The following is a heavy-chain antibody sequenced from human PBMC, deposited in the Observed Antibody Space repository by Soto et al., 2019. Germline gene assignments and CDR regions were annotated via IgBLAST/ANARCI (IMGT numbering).Heavy chain of an antibody. CDR1: GYTLTELS. Sequence: ASVKVSCKVSGYTLTELSMHWVRQAPGKGLEWMGGFDPEDGETIYAQKFQGRVTMTEDTSTDTAYMELSSLRSEDTAVYYCAIESLRWSGYSHYFYYGMDVWGQGTTVTVSS. V-gene: IGHV1-24*01. J-gene: IGHJ6*02. CDR3: AIESLRWSGYSHYFYYGMDV. CDR2: FDPEDGET. D-gene: IGHD3-3*01.